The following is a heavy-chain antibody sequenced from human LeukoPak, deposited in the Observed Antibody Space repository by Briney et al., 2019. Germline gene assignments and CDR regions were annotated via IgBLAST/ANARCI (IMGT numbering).Heavy chain of an antibody. Sequence: GGSLRLSCAASGFSFISYWMSWVRQAPGKGLEWVANIKQDGSAKNSVDSVKGRFTISRDNAKNSLYLQLNSLRAEDTAVYYCAGCAGNSCYFDYWGQGTLVIVSS. V-gene: IGHV3-7*01. CDR2: IKQDGSAK. CDR3: AGCAGNSCYFDY. D-gene: IGHD1-1*01. CDR1: GFSFISYW. J-gene: IGHJ4*02.